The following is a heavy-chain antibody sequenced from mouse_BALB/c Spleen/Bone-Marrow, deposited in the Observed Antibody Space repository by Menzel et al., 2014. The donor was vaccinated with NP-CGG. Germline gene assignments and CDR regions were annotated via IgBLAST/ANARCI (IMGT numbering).Heavy chain of an antibody. CDR3: ARYYYGSSDY. D-gene: IGHD1-1*01. Sequence: EVHLVESGPSLVKPSQTLSLTCSVTGDSITSGCWNWIRRFPGNKLEYMGYISYSGSTYYNPSLKSRISITRDTSKSQYYLQLNSVTTEDTATYYCARYYYGSSDYWGQGTTLTVSS. J-gene: IGHJ2*01. V-gene: IGHV3-8*02. CDR2: ISYSGST. CDR1: GDSITSGC.